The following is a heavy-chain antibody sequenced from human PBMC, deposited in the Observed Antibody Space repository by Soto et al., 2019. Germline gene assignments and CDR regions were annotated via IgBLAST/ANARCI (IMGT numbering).Heavy chain of an antibody. CDR2: IIPIFGTA. D-gene: IGHD4-4*01. CDR1: GGTFSSYA. V-gene: IGHV1-69*06. CDR3: ARVRTPNFDYSNSSWYYGMDV. J-gene: IGHJ6*02. Sequence: QVRLVQSGAEVKKPGSSVKVSCKASGGTFSSYAISWVRQAPGQGLEWMGGIIPIFGTANYAQKFQGRVTITADKSTSTAYMELSSLRSEDTAVYYCARVRTPNFDYSNSSWYYGMDVWGQGTTVTVSS.